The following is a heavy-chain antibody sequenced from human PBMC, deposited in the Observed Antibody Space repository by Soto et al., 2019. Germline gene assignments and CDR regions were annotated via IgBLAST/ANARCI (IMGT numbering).Heavy chain of an antibody. Sequence: VGSLRLSCAAPGFTFSIYALHWVRQAPGRGLEWVAVMSPNGNNQYYADSEKGRFTISRDTSKSTLYLQMTSLRPDDTAVYYCARDSGSSSWYRSYYYYYGMDVWGQGTTVTVSS. CDR2: MSPNGNNQ. CDR1: GFTFSIYA. J-gene: IGHJ6*02. D-gene: IGHD6-13*01. V-gene: IGHV3-30-3*01. CDR3: ARDSGSSSWYRSYYYYYGMDV.